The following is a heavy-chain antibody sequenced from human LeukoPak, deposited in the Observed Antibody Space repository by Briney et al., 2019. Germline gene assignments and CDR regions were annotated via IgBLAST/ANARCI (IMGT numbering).Heavy chain of an antibody. V-gene: IGHV1-18*01. D-gene: IGHD3-22*01. J-gene: IGHJ4*02. CDR3: ARGSRYDSSGLENFDY. CDR1: GYTFTSYG. Sequence: ASVKVSCTASGYTFTSYGISWVRQAPGQGLEWMGWISAYNGNTNYAQKLQGRVTMTTDTSTSTAYMELRSLRSDDTAVYYCARGSRYDSSGLENFDYWGQGTLVTVSS. CDR2: ISAYNGNT.